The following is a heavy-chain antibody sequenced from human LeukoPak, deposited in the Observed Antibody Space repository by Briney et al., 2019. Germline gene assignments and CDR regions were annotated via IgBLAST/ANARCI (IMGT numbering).Heavy chain of an antibody. J-gene: IGHJ6*02. CDR1: GGTLSSYA. D-gene: IGHD6-13*01. V-gene: IGHV1-69*04. CDR2: IIPILGIA. Sequence: SVKVSCKASGGTLSSYAISWVRQAPGQGLEWMGRIIPILGIANYAQKFQGRVTITADKSTSTAYMELSSLRSEDTAVYYCAREYSSSEWCYYYGMDVWGQGTTVTVSS. CDR3: AREYSSSEWCYYYGMDV.